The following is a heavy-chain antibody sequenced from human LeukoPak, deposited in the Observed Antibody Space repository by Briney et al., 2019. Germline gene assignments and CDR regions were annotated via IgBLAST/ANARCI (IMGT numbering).Heavy chain of an antibody. V-gene: IGHV3-30*03. CDR2: ISHDGSNK. CDR1: GFTFSSYG. CDR3: AGDYYDSSGYYYHWFDP. D-gene: IGHD3-22*01. J-gene: IGHJ5*02. Sequence: PGGSLRLSCAASGFTFSSYGMHWVRQAPGKGLEWVAVISHDGSNKYYADSVKGRFTISRDNSKNTLYLQMNILRAEDTAVYYCAGDYYDSSGYYYHWFDPWGQETLVTVSS.